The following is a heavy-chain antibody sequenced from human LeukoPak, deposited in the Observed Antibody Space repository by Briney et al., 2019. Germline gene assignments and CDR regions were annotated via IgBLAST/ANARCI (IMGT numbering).Heavy chain of an antibody. CDR1: GFTFSSYN. CDR2: ISSSGDYI. J-gene: IGHJ4*02. CDR3: ARNLKNYYDSNGYFDY. D-gene: IGHD3-22*01. Sequence: GGSLRLSCVASGFTFSSYNINWVRQAPGKGLEWVSSISSSGDYIYYPDSVKGRFTISRDNAKNSLYLQMNSLRAEDTAAYYCARNLKNYYDSNGYFDYWGQGTLVTVSS. V-gene: IGHV3-21*01.